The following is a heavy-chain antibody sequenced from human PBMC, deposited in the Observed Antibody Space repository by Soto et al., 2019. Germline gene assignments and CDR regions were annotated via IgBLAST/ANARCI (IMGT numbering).Heavy chain of an antibody. V-gene: IGHV3-53*01. CDR1: GFTVSSNY. D-gene: IGHD3-3*01. CDR3: ARDWGYDFWSGYYGYYGMDV. CDR2: IYSGGST. Sequence: GGSLRLSCAASGFTVSSNYMSWVRQAPGKGLEWVSVIYSGGSTYYADSVKGRFTISRDNSKNTLYLQMNSLRAEDTAVYYCARDWGYDFWSGYYGYYGMDVRGQGTTVTVSS. J-gene: IGHJ6*02.